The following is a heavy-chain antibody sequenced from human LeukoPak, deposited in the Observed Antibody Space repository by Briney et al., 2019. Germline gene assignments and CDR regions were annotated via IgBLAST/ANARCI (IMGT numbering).Heavy chain of an antibody. CDR2: FDPEDGET. CDR3: ATAQYSSSWYPPDY. J-gene: IGHJ4*02. V-gene: IGHV1-24*01. CDR1: GYTLTELS. D-gene: IGHD6-13*01. Sequence: GASVKVSCKVSGYTLTELSMHWVRQAPGKGLEWMGGFDPEDGETIYAQKFQGRVTMTEDTSTDTAYMELSSLRSEDTAVYYCATAQYSSSWYPPDYWGQGTLVTVSS.